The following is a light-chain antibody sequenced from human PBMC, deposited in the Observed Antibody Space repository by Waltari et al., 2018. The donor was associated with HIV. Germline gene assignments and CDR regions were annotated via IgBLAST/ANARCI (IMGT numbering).Light chain of an antibody. J-gene: IGLJ2*01. CDR2: GNN. CDR3: AAWDDGLSGVI. Sequence: QPVLSQAPSASGAPGQRIVISCSGDLSHIGRTAVPWYQTTPGRAPSPLMDGNNERPSEVPDRFSGSKSGSSASLAISGLQSEDEGDYFCAAWDDGLSGVIFGGGTRLTV. CDR1: LSHIGRTA. V-gene: IGLV1-47*01.